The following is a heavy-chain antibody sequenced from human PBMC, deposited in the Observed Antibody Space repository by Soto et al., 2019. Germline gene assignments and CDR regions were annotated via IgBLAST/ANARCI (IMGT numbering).Heavy chain of an antibody. Sequence: QITLKESGPTLVKPTQTLTLTCTFSGFSLSTSGVGVGWIRQPPGKALEWLALIYWDDDKRYSPSLKSRLTITKDTSKTQVVLTMTNMDPVDTATYYCAHINHAMVRGVGFDYWGQGTLVTVSS. CDR3: AHINHAMVRGVGFDY. D-gene: IGHD3-10*01. J-gene: IGHJ4*02. V-gene: IGHV2-5*02. CDR1: GFSLSTSGVG. CDR2: IYWDDDK.